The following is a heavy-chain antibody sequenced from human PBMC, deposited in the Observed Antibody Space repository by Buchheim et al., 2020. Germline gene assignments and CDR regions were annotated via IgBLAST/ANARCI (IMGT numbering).Heavy chain of an antibody. Sequence: QVTLKESGPALVKPTQTLTLTCTFSEFSLSTSGMRVGWIRQPPGKALEWLARIDWDDNKFYSTSLKTRLPISKDTSKNQVVLTMTNMDPVDTATYYCAREADYYDSSGYFFDYWGQGTL. CDR1: EFSLSTSGMR. V-gene: IGHV2-70*04. CDR3: AREADYYDSSGYFFDY. D-gene: IGHD3-22*01. J-gene: IGHJ4*02. CDR2: IDWDDNK.